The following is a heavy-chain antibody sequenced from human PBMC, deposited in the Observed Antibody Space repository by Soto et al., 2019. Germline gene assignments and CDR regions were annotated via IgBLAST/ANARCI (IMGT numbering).Heavy chain of an antibody. CDR1: GFTFSNYA. CDR2: IWYDGRNK. Sequence: QVQLVESGGGVVQPGRSLRLSCTASGFTFSNYAMHWVRQAPGKGLEWVAVIWYDGRNKYYADSVKGRFTISRDNSKNTLYLQMNSLRAEDTAVYYCASCHDYGDHAADYWGQGTLVTVSS. V-gene: IGHV3-33*01. CDR3: ASCHDYGDHAADY. J-gene: IGHJ4*02. D-gene: IGHD4-17*01.